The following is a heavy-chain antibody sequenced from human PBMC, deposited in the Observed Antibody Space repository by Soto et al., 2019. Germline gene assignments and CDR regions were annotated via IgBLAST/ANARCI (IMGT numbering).Heavy chain of an antibody. CDR2: IAADGRDK. Sequence: QVQLVEAGGGVVQPGRSLRLSCAASGFTFSGYAMHWVRQAPGKGLEWVTVIAADGRDKHYADSVKGRFTVSRDNSKNTLSLQMDSLRADDTAMYYCAKYPWRAASYYFDYWGHGTLVTVSS. CDR3: AKYPWRAASYYFDY. D-gene: IGHD6-13*01. J-gene: IGHJ4*01. V-gene: IGHV3-30*18. CDR1: GFTFSGYA.